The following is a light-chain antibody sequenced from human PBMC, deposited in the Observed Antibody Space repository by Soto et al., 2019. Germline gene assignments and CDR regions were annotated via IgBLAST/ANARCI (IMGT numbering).Light chain of an antibody. J-gene: IGKJ4*01. CDR2: DAS. CDR3: QHSFASPPLT. CDR1: QYISRY. Sequence: DIQITQSPSSLSASVGDRVTITCRASQYISRYLNWYQKKPGKAPKLLIYDASSLQSGVPQRFSGSGSGTYFSLTITSLHPEDCATYYCQHSFASPPLTFGGGTKVEIK. V-gene: IGKV1-39*01.